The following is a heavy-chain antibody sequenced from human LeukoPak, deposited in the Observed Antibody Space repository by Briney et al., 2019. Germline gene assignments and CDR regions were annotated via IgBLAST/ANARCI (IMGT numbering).Heavy chain of an antibody. CDR3: ARPLAAAGRSRYYYGMDV. V-gene: IGHV1-8*01. CDR1: GYTFTSYD. Sequence: GASVKVSCKASGYTFTSYDINWVRQATGQGLEWMGWMNPNSGNTGYAQKFQGRVTMTRNTSISTAYMELSSLRSEDTAVYYCARPLAAAGRSRYYYGMDVWGRGTTVTVSS. CDR2: MNPNSGNT. D-gene: IGHD6-13*01. J-gene: IGHJ6*02.